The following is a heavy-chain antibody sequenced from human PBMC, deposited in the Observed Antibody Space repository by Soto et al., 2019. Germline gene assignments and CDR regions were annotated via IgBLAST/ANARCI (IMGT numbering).Heavy chain of an antibody. J-gene: IGHJ5*02. CDR3: ARSSYSSGPLGFDP. V-gene: IGHV1-8*01. CDR2: MNPNSGNT. CDR1: GYTFTGYD. Sequence: ASVKVSCKASGYTFTGYDINWVRQATGQGLEWMGWMNPNSGNTGYAQKFQGRVTMTRNTSISTAYMELSSLRSEDTAVYYCARSSYSSGPLGFDPWGQGTLVTVSS. D-gene: IGHD6-19*01.